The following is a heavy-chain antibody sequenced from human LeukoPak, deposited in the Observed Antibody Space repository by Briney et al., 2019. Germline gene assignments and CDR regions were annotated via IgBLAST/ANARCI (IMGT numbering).Heavy chain of an antibody. V-gene: IGHV4-34*01. CDR3: ASRRSSQSRYYYYYMDV. J-gene: IGHJ6*03. CDR2: INHSGST. CDR1: GGSFSGYY. Sequence: SETLSLTCAVYGGSFSGYYWSWLRQPPGKGLEWIGEINHSGSTNYNPSPKSRVTISVDTSKNQFSLKLISVTAADTAVYYCASRRSSQSRYYYYYMDVWGKGTTVTVSS. D-gene: IGHD6-13*01.